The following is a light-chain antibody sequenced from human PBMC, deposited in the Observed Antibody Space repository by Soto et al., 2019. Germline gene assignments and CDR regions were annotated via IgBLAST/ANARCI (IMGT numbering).Light chain of an antibody. CDR2: DAS. CDR3: QQYNSYSRT. CDR1: QSISSW. Sequence: DIQMTQSPSTLSASVGDRVTITCRASQSISSWLAWYQQKPGKAPKLLIYDASSLESGVPFRFSGSGSGTEFTLTISSLQTDDFATYYCQQYNSYSRTFGQGTKVDIK. V-gene: IGKV1-5*01. J-gene: IGKJ1*01.